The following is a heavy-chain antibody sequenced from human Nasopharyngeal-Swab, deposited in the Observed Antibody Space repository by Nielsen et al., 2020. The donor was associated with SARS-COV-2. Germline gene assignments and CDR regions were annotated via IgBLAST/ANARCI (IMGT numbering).Heavy chain of an antibody. CDR2: IGASDGQT. J-gene: IGHJ3*02. V-gene: IGHV3-23*01. D-gene: IGHD5-12*01. Sequence: VRQAPGKGLDWVSGIGASDGQTHYAGSVTGRFTISRDNSKNTLYLQMNSLRAEDTAVYYCAREEVVATSWRAFDIWGQGTMVTVSS. CDR3: AREEVVATSWRAFDI.